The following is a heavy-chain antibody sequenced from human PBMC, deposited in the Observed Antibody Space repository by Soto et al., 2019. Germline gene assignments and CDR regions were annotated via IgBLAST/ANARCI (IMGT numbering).Heavy chain of an antibody. CDR2: IDTDGGGT. CDR3: ATLFDL. CDR1: GFTLGSHR. V-gene: IGHV3-74*01. J-gene: IGHJ5*02. Sequence: DVQLVESGGGVVQPGGSLRVSCAASGFTLGSHRIHWVRQPPGRGLEWVSRIDTDGGGTSYADSVKDRFTITTDNATNTVYLQMNGLRAEDTAVYYCATLFDLWCHGTLVTVSS.